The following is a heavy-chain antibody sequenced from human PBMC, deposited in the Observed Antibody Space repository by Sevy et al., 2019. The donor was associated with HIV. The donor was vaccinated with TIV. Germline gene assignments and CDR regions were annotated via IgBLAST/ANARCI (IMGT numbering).Heavy chain of an antibody. J-gene: IGHJ4*02. D-gene: IGHD2-21*01. CDR2: MYFSGRT. CDR1: GGSISRSSYD. Sequence: SETLSLTCSVSGGSISRSSYDWGWIRQPPGKGLEWIGSMYFSGRTSYNPSLKSRITISVDTLKNQFSLKLTSVTVADTAVYYCARQGGIVDRAFDFWGQGTLVTVSS. V-gene: IGHV4-39*01. CDR3: ARQGGIVDRAFDF.